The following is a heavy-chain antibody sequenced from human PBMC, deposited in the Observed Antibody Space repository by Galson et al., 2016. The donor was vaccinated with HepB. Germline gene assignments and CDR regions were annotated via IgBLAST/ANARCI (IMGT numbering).Heavy chain of an antibody. J-gene: IGHJ4*02. CDR3: GRGSSGDVYDFGAF. Sequence: SLRLSCAASGLTLNNFAINWIRQAPGKGLEWVSGMSDSGNHVYYADSVKGRLTIYRENSKNTVYLQMNSLRAEDTAVYYCGRGSSGDVYDFGAFWGQGTRVTVSS. CDR2: MSDSGNHV. CDR1: GLTLNNFA. V-gene: IGHV3-23*01. D-gene: IGHD5/OR15-5a*01.